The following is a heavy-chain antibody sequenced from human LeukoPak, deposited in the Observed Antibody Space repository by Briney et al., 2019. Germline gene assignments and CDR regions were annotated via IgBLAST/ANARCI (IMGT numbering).Heavy chain of an antibody. D-gene: IGHD1-26*01. V-gene: IGHV1-18*01. CDR1: GYTFTSYG. J-gene: IGHJ2*01. CDR3: ARVSGSYSRNWYFDL. Sequence: ASVKVSCKASGYTFTSYGISWVRQAPGQGLEWMGWISAYNGNTNYAQKLQGRVTMTTDTSTSTAYMELRSLRSDDTAVYYCARVSGSYSRNWYFDLWGRGTLVTVSS. CDR2: ISAYNGNT.